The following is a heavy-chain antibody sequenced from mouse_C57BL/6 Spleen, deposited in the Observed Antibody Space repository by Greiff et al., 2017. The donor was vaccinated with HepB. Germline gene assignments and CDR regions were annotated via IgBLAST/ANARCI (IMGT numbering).Heavy chain of an antibody. D-gene: IGHD2-5*01. J-gene: IGHJ4*01. CDR2: ISDGGSYT. V-gene: IGHV5-4*01. CDR3: ARDESNPYYAMDY. CDR1: GFTFSSYA. Sequence: EVMLVESGGGLVKPGGSLKLSCAASGFTFSSYAMSWVRQTPEKRLEWVATISDGGSYTYYPDNVKGRFTISRDNAKNNLYLQMSHLTSEDTAMYYCARDESNPYYAMDYWGQGTSVTVSS.